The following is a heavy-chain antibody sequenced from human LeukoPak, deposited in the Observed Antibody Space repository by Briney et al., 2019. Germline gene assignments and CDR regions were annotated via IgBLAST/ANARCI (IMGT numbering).Heavy chain of an antibody. CDR3: ARGAYFFAYVDNYYNMDV. CDR2: INPSSGRT. J-gene: IGHJ6*03. Sequence: GASVKVSCKASGYSFTTYYMHWVRQAPGQGLEWMGIINPSSGRTTYAQRFQGRATMTRDTATSTVYMELSSLRLEDTAVYYCARGAYFFAYVDNYYNMDVWGKGTTVTISS. D-gene: IGHD3-16*01. CDR1: GYSFTTYY. V-gene: IGHV1-46*01.